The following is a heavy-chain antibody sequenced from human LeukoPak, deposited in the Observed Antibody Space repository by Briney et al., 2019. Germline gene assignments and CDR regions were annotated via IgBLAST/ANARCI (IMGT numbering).Heavy chain of an antibody. D-gene: IGHD6-19*01. J-gene: IGHJ4*02. Sequence: GGSLRLSCAASGFTFSSYEMNWFRQAPGKALEGVSYISSSGSTIYYADSVKCRFTISRDNAKNSLYLQMKSLRAEDTAVYYCASYRDEQWLFDYWGQGTLVTVSS. CDR2: ISSSGSTI. CDR3: ASYRDEQWLFDY. V-gene: IGHV3-48*03. CDR1: GFTFSSYE.